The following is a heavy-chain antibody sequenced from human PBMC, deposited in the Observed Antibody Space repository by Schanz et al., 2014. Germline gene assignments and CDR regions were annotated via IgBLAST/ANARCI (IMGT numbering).Heavy chain of an antibody. D-gene: IGHD1-7*01. CDR1: GFTFSTYW. CDR3: AMGGYQLHH. J-gene: IGHJ4*02. CDR2: INSDGTTT. Sequence: EVQLVESGGSLVQPGGSLRLSCAASGFTFSTYWMHWVRQAPGKGLVWVSHINSDGTTTTYADSVKGRFTISRDNAENTLYLQMNSLRAEDTAVYYCAMGGYQLHHWGQGTLVTVSS. V-gene: IGHV3-74*02.